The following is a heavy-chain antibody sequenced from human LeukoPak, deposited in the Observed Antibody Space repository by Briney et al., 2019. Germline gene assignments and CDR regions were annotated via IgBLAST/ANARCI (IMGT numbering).Heavy chain of an antibody. CDR3: ARDGDILTGHYRFYFDY. J-gene: IGHJ4*02. Sequence: GGSLRLSCAASGFTFSSYTMNWVRQAPGKGLEWVSSITSSSSYIYYADSVKGRFTISRDNARKSLYLQMNSLRAEDTAIYYCARDGDILTGHYRFYFDYWGQGTLVTVSS. D-gene: IGHD3-9*01. V-gene: IGHV3-21*01. CDR2: ITSSSSYI. CDR1: GFTFSSYT.